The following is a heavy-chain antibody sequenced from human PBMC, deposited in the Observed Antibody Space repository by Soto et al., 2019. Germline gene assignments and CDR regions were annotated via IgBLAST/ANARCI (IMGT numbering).Heavy chain of an antibody. D-gene: IGHD6-19*01. CDR2: IYYSGST. CDR1: GGSISSYY. J-gene: IGHJ4*02. V-gene: IGHV4-59*08. CDR3: FGGREWLAR. Sequence: QVQLQESGPGLVKPSETLSLTCTVSGGSISSYYWSWIRQPPGKGLEGIGYIYYSGSTNYNPSLNVRVPISVDTSQRQSALKLSQVPGGEKSMFYCFGGREWLARWGQGALVNASS.